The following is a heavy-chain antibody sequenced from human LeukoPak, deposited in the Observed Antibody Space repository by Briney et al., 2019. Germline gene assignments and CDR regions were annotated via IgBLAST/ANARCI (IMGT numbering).Heavy chain of an antibody. D-gene: IGHD3-3*01. J-gene: IGHJ3*02. CDR2: IYYSGST. CDR3: ASYRATDTRITIFGVVIPRGAFDI. Sequence: PSETLSLTCTVSGGSVSSGSYYWSWIRQPPGKGLEWIGYIYYSGSTNYNPSLKSRVTISEDTSENQFSLKVNSVTAADTAVYYCASYRATDTRITIFGVVIPRGAFDIWGQGTMVTVSS. CDR1: GGSVSSGSYY. V-gene: IGHV4-61*01.